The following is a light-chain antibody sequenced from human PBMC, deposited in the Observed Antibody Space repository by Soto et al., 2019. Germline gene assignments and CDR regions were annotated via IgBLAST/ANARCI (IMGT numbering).Light chain of an antibody. CDR3: ASWDDSMNGPV. CDR2: TNT. V-gene: IGLV1-44*01. CDR1: SSNVGGNP. J-gene: IGLJ1*01. Sequence: QSVLAQLPSGSGTPGQRVTISCSGSSSNVGGNPVNWYQHVPTTALKLLIYTNTQRPSGVPDRFSGSKSGTSASLAISGLQSEDEADYYCASWDDSMNGPVFGTGTKVTVL.